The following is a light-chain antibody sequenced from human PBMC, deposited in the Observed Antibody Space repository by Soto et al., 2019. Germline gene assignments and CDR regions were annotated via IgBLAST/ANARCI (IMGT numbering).Light chain of an antibody. CDR3: QHRNSWPVT. V-gene: IGKV3-11*01. J-gene: IGKJ2*01. CDR2: DAS. Sequence: EIVLTQSPVTLSLSPGERATLSCRASQSVRTYLAWYQQRPGQAPRLLIYDASNRATGIPARFRGSRSGTDFTLTISSLEPEDFAVDDCQHRNSWPVTFGQGTNLEIK. CDR1: QSVRTY.